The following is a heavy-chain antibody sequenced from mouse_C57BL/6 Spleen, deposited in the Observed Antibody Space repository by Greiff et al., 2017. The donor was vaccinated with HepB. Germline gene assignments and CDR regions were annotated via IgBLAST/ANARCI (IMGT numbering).Heavy chain of an antibody. V-gene: IGHV1-42*01. J-gene: IGHJ3*01. Sequence: VHVKQSGPELVKPGASVKISCKASGYSFTGYYMNWVKQSPEKSLEWIGEINPSTGGTTYNQKFKAKATLTVDKSSSTAYMQLKSLTSEDSAVYYWARGPYSPWFAYWGQGTLVTVSA. D-gene: IGHD2-10*01. CDR1: GYSFTGYY. CDR2: INPSTGGT. CDR3: ARGPYSPWFAY.